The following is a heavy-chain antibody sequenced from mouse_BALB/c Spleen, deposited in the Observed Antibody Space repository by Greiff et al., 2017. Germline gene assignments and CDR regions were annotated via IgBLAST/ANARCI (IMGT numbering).Heavy chain of an antibody. CDR1: GYTFSSYW. D-gene: IGHD2-14*01. V-gene: IGHV1-9*01. J-gene: IGHJ4*01. Sequence: VQLQQSGPDLVKPGASVKISCKATGYTFSSYWIEWVKQRPGHGLEWIGEILPGSGSTNYNEKFKGKATFTADTSSNTAYMQLSSLTSEDSAVEYGAWYDEGIYYAMDYWGQGTSVTVSS. CDR3: AWYDEGIYYAMDY. CDR2: ILPGSGST.